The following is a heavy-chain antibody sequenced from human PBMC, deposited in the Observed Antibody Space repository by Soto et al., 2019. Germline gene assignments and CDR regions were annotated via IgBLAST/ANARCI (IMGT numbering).Heavy chain of an antibody. V-gene: IGHV4-39*01. J-gene: IGHJ3*02. CDR3: ARRKDYGDYSDAFDI. D-gene: IGHD4-17*01. Sequence: SETLSLTCSVSGDSISSNDYYWGWIRQPPGNGLEWIGNIFYSGSTYYSSSLKSRVTISVDTSKNQFSLKLSSVTAADTAVYYCARRKDYGDYSDAFDIWGQGTMVTVSS. CDR1: GDSISSNDYY. CDR2: IFYSGST.